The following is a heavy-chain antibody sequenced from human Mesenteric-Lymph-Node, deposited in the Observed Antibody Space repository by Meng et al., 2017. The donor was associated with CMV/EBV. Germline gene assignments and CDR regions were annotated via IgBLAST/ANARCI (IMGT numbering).Heavy chain of an antibody. J-gene: IGHJ4*02. CDR2: VYHRGST. V-gene: IGHV4-4*02. D-gene: IGHD3-10*02. Sequence: ACPVGSIGRPSWWDGAGQPPGKGQEWIGEVYHRGSTHYNPSLKSRVTISVDTSKNQCAPKLSSVTAADPAVYYCARVVFGATTRFDYWGQGTLVTVSS. CDR3: ARVVFGATTRFDY. CDR1: VGSIGRPSW.